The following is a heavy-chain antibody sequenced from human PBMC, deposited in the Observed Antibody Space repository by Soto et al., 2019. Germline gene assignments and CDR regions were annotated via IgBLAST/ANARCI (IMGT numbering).Heavy chain of an antibody. V-gene: IGHV4-39*01. CDR3: ARLRGYDFWSGYSDYYYYYYMEV. Sequence: SETLSLTCTVSGGSISSSSYYWGWIRQPPGKGLEWIGSIYYSGSTYYNPSLKSRVTISVDTSKNQFSLKLSSVTAADTAVYYCARLRGYDFWSGYSDYYYYYYMEVWGKGTTVTVSS. CDR2: IYYSGST. D-gene: IGHD3-3*01. CDR1: GGSISSSSYY. J-gene: IGHJ6*03.